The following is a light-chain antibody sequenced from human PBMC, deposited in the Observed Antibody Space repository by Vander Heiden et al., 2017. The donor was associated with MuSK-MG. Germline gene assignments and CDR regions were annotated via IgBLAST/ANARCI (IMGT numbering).Light chain of an antibody. CDR2: RDN. CDR1: NANIGRNF. J-gene: IGLJ3*02. V-gene: IGLV1-47*01. Sequence: QSILTQPPSMSGTPGQSVTISCSGTNANIGRNFVYWYPVLPGIAPKLVIYRDNQRPSGVPDRFSGSKSGTSTSLAISGLRAEEEADYYCAAWEERRTGRGVFGGGTKVIVL. CDR3: AAWEERRTGRGV.